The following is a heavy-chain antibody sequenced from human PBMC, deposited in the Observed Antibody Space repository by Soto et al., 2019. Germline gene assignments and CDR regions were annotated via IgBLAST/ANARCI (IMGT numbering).Heavy chain of an antibody. Sequence: EVQLLESGGGLVQPGGSLRLSCAASGFTFSSYAMSWVRQAPGKGLEWVSAISGSGGSTYYADSVKGRFTISRDNSKNXLXLXXNSLRAEDTAVYYCAKVVDTAMVRLYYYYYYGMDVWGQGTTVTVSS. V-gene: IGHV3-23*01. CDR1: GFTFSSYA. D-gene: IGHD5-18*01. CDR2: ISGSGGST. CDR3: AKVVDTAMVRLYYYYYYGMDV. J-gene: IGHJ6*02.